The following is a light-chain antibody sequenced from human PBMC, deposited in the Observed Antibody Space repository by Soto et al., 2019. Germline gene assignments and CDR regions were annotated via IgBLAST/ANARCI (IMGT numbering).Light chain of an antibody. V-gene: IGKV3-15*01. Sequence: EIVMTQSPATLSVSPGERATLSCRASQSVSILFAWCHQKPGQDPRLLLHGATTSATGIPARLSGSGSGTAFTLTISRLEPADFAVYYCQQYGNSPITFGQGTRLEI. CDR1: QSVSIL. J-gene: IGKJ5*01. CDR2: GAT. CDR3: QQYGNSPIT.